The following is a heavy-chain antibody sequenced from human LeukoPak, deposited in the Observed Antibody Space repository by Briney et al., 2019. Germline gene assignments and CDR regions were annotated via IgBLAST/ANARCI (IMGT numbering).Heavy chain of an antibody. D-gene: IGHD5-18*01. J-gene: IGHJ4*02. CDR3: ARSVDTSMVGDY. CDR2: IYYSGST. V-gene: IGHV4-39*07. CDR1: GGSISSSSYY. Sequence: SETLSLTCTVSGGSISSSSYYWGWIRQPPGKGLEWIGSIYYSGSTNYNPSLKNRVTISLDTSKNQFSLKLNSVTAADTAVYYCARSVDTSMVGDYWGQGTLVTVSS.